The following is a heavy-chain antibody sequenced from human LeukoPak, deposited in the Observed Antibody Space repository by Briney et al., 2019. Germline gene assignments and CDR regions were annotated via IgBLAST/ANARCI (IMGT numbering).Heavy chain of an antibody. CDR1: GFTFSNYV. Sequence: GGALILSCAASGFTFSNYVMHWVRQAPGKGLEYVSAISPDGVSTYYASSVKGRFTISRDNSKNILYLQMSSLRTEDQAVYYCARELGSSGVFGFFDYWGQGALVTVSS. CDR3: ARELGSSGVFGFFDY. D-gene: IGHD3-22*01. V-gene: IGHV3-64*01. CDR2: ISPDGVST. J-gene: IGHJ4*02.